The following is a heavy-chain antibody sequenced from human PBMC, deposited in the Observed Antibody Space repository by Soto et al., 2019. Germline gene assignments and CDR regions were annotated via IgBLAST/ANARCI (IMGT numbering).Heavy chain of an antibody. CDR2: IYYSGST. D-gene: IGHD5-18*01. J-gene: IGHJ4*02. CDR3: AREGQYSYGHNSPWWFDY. V-gene: IGHV4-59*01. Sequence: QVQLQESGPGLVKPSETLSLTCTVSGGSISSYYWSWIRQPPGKGLEWIGYIYYSGSTNYNPSLKGRVTISVDTSKHQFSLKQSSVTAADTAVDYCAREGQYSYGHNSPWWFDYWGQGTLVTVSS. CDR1: GGSISSYY.